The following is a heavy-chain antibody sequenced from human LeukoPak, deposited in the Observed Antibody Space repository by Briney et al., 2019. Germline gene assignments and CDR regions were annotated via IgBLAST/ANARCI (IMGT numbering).Heavy chain of an antibody. CDR3: ARDAIVRDYSNSDY. CDR2: ISPNSGGT. D-gene: IGHD4-11*01. V-gene: IGHV1-2*02. Sequence: ASVKVSCKASGYTFTGYYIHWVRQAPGQGLEWMGWISPNSGGTNYAQKFQGRVTTTRDTSISTAYMELSRLTSDDTAVYYCARDAIVRDYSNSDYWGQGTLVTVSS. CDR1: GYTFTGYY. J-gene: IGHJ4*02.